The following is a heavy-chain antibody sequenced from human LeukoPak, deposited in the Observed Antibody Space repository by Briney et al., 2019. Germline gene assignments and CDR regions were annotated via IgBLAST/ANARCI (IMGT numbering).Heavy chain of an antibody. D-gene: IGHD6-19*01. Sequence: GESLKISCKVSGYKFTNSWIGWVRQMPGKGLEWMGMVYPADSDTRYRPSFQCQVTISADKSIATAYLQWDNLQASDTAIYYCARHRTFSDSSDTYFGEFDYWGQGTLVTVSS. CDR1: GYKFTNSW. CDR2: VYPADSDT. CDR3: ARHRTFSDSSDTYFGEFDY. V-gene: IGHV5-51*01. J-gene: IGHJ4*02.